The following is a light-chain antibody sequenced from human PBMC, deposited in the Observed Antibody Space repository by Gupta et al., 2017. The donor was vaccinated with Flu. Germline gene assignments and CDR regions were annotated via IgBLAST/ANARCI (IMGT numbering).Light chain of an antibody. V-gene: IGKV3-11*01. J-gene: IGKJ4*01. CDR3: QQRSSCPVP. Sequence: EIVLTQSPATLSSSQGERATLSCRASQSVGTFLAWYQQKPGQAPRLLIYDASKRATAIPGWFSGSGSGTEFTLTISSLEPEDFALYYCQQRSSCPVPFGRGTKVEIK. CDR1: QSVGTF. CDR2: DAS.